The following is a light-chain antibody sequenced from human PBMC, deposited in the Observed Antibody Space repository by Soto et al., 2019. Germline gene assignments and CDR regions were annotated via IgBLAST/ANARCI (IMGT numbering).Light chain of an antibody. CDR1: SSNIGSNY. Sequence: QLVLTQPPSASGTPGQRVTISCSGSSSNIGSNYVYWYQQLPGTAPKLLIYRNNQRPSGVPDRFSGSKSGTSASLAISGLRSEDEADYYCAAWDDSLSGYNYVFGPGTKLTVL. CDR3: AAWDDSLSGYNYV. CDR2: RNN. J-gene: IGLJ1*01. V-gene: IGLV1-47*01.